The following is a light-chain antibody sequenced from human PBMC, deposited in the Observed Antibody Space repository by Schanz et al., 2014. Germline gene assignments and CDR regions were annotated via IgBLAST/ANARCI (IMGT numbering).Light chain of an antibody. CDR1: QSVTSNY. J-gene: IGKJ1*01. V-gene: IGKV3-20*01. CDR2: GAF. CDR3: QQYNNWPPRA. Sequence: EIVLTQSPGTLSLSPGERATLSCRASQSVTSNYLTWYQQKPGQAPRLLIYGAFNRATGIPDRFSGSGSGTDFTLTISRLEPEDFAVYYCQQYNNWPPRAFGQGTKVEIK.